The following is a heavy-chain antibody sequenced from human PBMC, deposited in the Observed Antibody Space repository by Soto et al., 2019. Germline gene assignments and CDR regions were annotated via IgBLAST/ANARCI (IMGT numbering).Heavy chain of an antibody. CDR3: ARMNYYDTSGYPFDY. D-gene: IGHD3-22*01. J-gene: IGHJ4*02. CDR2: IYFRGTT. V-gene: IGHV4-59*01. Sequence: QVQLQESGPGLVKPSETLSLTCTVSGGSISSYYWSWIRQPPGKGLEWIGYIYFRGTTNYNPSLKSRVTMSADTSKNQFSLKLNSVTAAVTAVYYCARMNYYDTSGYPFDYWGQGMMVTVSS. CDR1: GGSISSYY.